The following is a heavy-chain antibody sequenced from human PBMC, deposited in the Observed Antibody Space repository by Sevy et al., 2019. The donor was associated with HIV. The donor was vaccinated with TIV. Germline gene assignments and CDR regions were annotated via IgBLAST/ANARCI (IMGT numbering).Heavy chain of an antibody. CDR2: INHTGST. CDR1: GGSFSGYY. D-gene: IGHD2-2*01. J-gene: IGHJ5*02. V-gene: IGHV4-34*01. Sequence: SETLSLTCAVYGGSFSGYYWNWIRQPPGNGLEWIGEINHTGSTNYNPSLKSRVTISVDTSKTQVSLKLSSVTAADTAIYYCARAPPIVVVPGAPSWFDPWGQGTLVTVSS. CDR3: ARAPPIVVVPGAPSWFDP.